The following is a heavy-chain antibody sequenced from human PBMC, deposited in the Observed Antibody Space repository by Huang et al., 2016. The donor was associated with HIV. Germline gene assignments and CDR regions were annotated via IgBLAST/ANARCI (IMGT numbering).Heavy chain of an antibody. D-gene: IGHD6-19*01. CDR3: AKGSYSRGGFFVDY. Sequence: QVHLVESGGGVVQPGRSLSLSCAASKFPFSDYGMHWVRQAPGKGLELVAIISDEGSDKFYADAVKGRFTLSRDNSKNTLYLQMNNLRPEDTALYYCAKGSYSRGGFFVDYWGQGALVTVTS. CDR1: KFPFSDYG. CDR2: ISDEGSDK. V-gene: IGHV3-30*18. J-gene: IGHJ4*02.